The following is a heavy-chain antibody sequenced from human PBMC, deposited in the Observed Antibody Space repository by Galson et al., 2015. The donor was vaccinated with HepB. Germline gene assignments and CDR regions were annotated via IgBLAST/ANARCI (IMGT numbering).Heavy chain of an antibody. J-gene: IGHJ6*02. CDR2: ISSSSSYI. Sequence: SLRLSCAASGFTFSSYSMNWVRQAPGKGLEWVSSISSSSSYIYYADSVKGRFTISRDNAKNSLYLQMNSLRAEDTAVYYCAREGGDDNWNDRAYYYGMDVWGQGTTVTVSS. V-gene: IGHV3-21*01. D-gene: IGHD1-20*01. CDR1: GFTFSSYS. CDR3: AREGGDDNWNDRAYYYGMDV.